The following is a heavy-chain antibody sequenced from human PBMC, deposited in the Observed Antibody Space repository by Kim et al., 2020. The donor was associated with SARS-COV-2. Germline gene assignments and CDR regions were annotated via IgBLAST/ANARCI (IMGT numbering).Heavy chain of an antibody. J-gene: IGHJ6*02. CDR3: ARVPRSRTRITMVRGVINYYYGVGV. Sequence: ASVKVSCKASGYTFTSYAMHWVRQAPGQRLEWMGWINAGNGNTKYSQKFQGRVTITRDTSASTAYMELSSLRSEDTAVYYCARVPRSRTRITMVRGVINYYYGVGVWGQGTTVTVSS. CDR2: INAGNGNT. D-gene: IGHD3-10*01. CDR1: GYTFTSYA. V-gene: IGHV1-3*01.